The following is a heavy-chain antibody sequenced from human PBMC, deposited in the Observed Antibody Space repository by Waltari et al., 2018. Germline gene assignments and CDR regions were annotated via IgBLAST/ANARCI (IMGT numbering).Heavy chain of an antibody. CDR3: ARDFRNSIYDYVWGSKRPNWFDP. CDR1: GSTFSSYS. CDR2: ISSSSSTI. J-gene: IGHJ5*02. D-gene: IGHD3-16*01. V-gene: IGHV3-48*01. Sequence: EVQLVESGGGLVQPGGSLRLSCAASGSTFSSYSMNWVRQAPGKGLEWVSYISSSSSTIYYADSVKGRFTISRDNAKNSLYLQMNSLRAEDTAVYYCARDFRNSIYDYVWGSKRPNWFDPWGQGTLVTVSS.